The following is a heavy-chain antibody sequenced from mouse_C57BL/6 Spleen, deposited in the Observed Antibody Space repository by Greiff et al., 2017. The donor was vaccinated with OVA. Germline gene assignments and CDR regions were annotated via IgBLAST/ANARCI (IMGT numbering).Heavy chain of an antibody. CDR1: GYTFTSYG. Sequence: VKLQESGAELARPGASVKLSCKASGYTFTSYGISWVKQRTGQGLEWIGEIYPRSGNTYYNEKFKGKATLTADKSSSTAYMALRSLTSEDSAVYFCAREGSTGVGNYFDYWGQGTTLTVSS. CDR3: AREGSTGVGNYFDY. J-gene: IGHJ2*01. CDR2: IYPRSGNT. D-gene: IGHD1-1*01. V-gene: IGHV1-81*01.